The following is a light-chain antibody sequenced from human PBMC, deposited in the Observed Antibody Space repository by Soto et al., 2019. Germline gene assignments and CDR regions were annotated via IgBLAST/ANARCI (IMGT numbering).Light chain of an antibody. V-gene: IGKV3-20*01. CDR2: GAS. J-gene: IGKJ1*01. CDR3: QQYGSSGT. Sequence: EIVLTQSQGTLSLSAREGTTLXGRASQSVSNNYLAWYQQKPGQAPRLLIYGASNRATGIPDRFSGSGSGTDFTLTISRLEPEDFAVYYCQQYGSSGTFGQGTKVDIK. CDR1: QSVSNNY.